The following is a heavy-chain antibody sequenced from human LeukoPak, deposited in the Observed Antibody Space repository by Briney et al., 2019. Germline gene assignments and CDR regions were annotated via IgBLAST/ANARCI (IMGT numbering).Heavy chain of an antibody. J-gene: IGHJ4*02. CDR2: MSADSATT. CDR3: AKGLFPVVAANWFDY. D-gene: IGHD2-15*01. V-gene: IGHV3-23*01. Sequence: GGSLRLSCATSGFNFGSYSMTWVRQAPGKGLEWVSVMSADSATTFYADSVKGRFTISRDKSKNTLYLQMNSLRAEDTAVYYCAKGLFPVVAANWFDYWGQGTLVTVSS. CDR1: GFNFGSYS.